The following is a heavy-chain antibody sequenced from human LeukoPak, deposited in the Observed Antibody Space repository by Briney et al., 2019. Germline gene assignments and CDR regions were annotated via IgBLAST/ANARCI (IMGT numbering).Heavy chain of an antibody. Sequence: PGGSLRLSCAASGFTFSSYAMHWVRQAPGKGLEWVAVISYDGSNKYYADSVKGRFTISRDNSKNTLYLQMNSLRAEDTAVYYCARDGVQLWSYYYYMDVWGKGTTVTVSS. CDR3: ARDGVQLWSYYYYMDV. D-gene: IGHD5-18*01. J-gene: IGHJ6*03. CDR1: GFTFSSYA. V-gene: IGHV3-30*04. CDR2: ISYDGSNK.